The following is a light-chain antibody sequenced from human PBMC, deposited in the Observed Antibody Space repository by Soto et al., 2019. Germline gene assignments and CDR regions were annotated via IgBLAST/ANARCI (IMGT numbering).Light chain of an antibody. Sequence: QSVLTQPRSVSGSPGQSVTISCTGTSSDVGGYNYVSWYQQHPGKAPKLMIYDVSKRPSGVPDRFSCSKSGNTASLTISGLQAEDEADYYCCSYAGSYTWVFGTGTKVTVL. J-gene: IGLJ1*01. CDR2: DVS. V-gene: IGLV2-11*01. CDR1: SSDVGGYNY. CDR3: CSYAGSYTWV.